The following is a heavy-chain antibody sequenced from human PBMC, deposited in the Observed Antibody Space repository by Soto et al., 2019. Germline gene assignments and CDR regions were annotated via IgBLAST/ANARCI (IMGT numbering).Heavy chain of an antibody. CDR1: GGSISSGGYY. D-gene: IGHD3-16*02. CDR3: ARGRGFTFGGVIVIRGWFDP. J-gene: IGHJ5*02. V-gene: IGHV4-31*03. CDR2: IYYSGST. Sequence: TLSLTCTVSGGSISSGGYYWSWIRQHPGKGLEWIGYIYYSGSTYYNPSLKSRVTISVDTSKNQFSLKLSSVTAADTAVYYCARGRGFTFGGVIVIRGWFDPWGQGTLVTVSS.